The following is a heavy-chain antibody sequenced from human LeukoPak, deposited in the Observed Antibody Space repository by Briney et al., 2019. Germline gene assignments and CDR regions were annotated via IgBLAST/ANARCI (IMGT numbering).Heavy chain of an antibody. CDR3: ARLRYCSSTSCLLSYYYGMDV. D-gene: IGHD2-2*01. V-gene: IGHV4-39*01. CDR2: IYYSGST. CDR1: GGSISSSSYY. J-gene: IGHJ6*02. Sequence: SETLSLTCTVSGGSISSSSYYWGWIRQPPGKGLEWIGSIYYSGSTYYNPSLKSRVTISVDTSKNQFPLKLSSVTAADTAVYYCARLRYCSSTSCLLSYYYGMDVWGQGTTVTVSS.